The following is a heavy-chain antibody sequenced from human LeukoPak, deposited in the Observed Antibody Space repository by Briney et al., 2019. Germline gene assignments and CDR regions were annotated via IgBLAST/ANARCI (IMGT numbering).Heavy chain of an antibody. CDR1: GYTFTGYY. Sequence: ASVKVSCKASGYTFTGYYMHWVRQAPGQGLEWMGWINPNSGGTNYAQKFQGRVTMTRDTSISTAYMELSRLRSDDTAVYYCAREERGHSGYDSCPPDYWGQGTLVTVSS. CDR2: INPNSGGT. D-gene: IGHD5-12*01. J-gene: IGHJ4*02. V-gene: IGHV1-2*02. CDR3: AREERGHSGYDSCPPDY.